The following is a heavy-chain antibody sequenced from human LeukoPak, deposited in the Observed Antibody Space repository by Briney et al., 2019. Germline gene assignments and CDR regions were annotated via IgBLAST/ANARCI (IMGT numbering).Heavy chain of an antibody. CDR2: ISGSGGST. CDR3: AIYPGGYDFWRGYYIGY. CDR1: GFTFSSYA. V-gene: IGHV3-23*01. Sequence: GGSLRLSCAASGFTFSSYAMSWVRQAPGKGLEWVSAISGSGGSTYYADSVKGRFTISRDNSKNTLYLQMNSLRAEDTAVYYCAIYPGGYDFWRGYYIGYWGQGTLVTVSS. J-gene: IGHJ4*02. D-gene: IGHD3-3*01.